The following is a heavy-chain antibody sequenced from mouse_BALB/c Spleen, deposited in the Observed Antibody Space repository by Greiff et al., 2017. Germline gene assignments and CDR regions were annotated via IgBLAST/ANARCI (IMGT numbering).Heavy chain of an antibody. CDR2: IGSGGST. Sequence: VQLKESGPGLVQPSQSLSITCTASGFSLTSYGVHWVRQSPGKGLEWLGVIGSGGSTDYNAAFISRLSISKDNSKSQVFFKMNSLQANDTAIYYCARNSLRYDSAMDYWGQGTSVTVSS. V-gene: IGHV2-2*02. D-gene: IGHD2-14*01. CDR3: ARNSLRYDSAMDY. J-gene: IGHJ4*01. CDR1: GFSLTSYG.